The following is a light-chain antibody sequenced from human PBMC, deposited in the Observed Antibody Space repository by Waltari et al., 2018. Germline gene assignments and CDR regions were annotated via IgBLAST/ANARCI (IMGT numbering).Light chain of an antibody. CDR1: SSDIISDNH. V-gene: IGLV2-14*03. J-gene: IGLJ3*02. CDR3: SSYTSISTWV. Sequence: QSALTQPASVSGSPGQSITISCTATSSDIISDNHVSWYQQHPGKAPKVMIYDVNNRPSGVSDRFSGSRSGNTASLTVSGLQAEDEADCYCSSYTSISTWVFGGGTKLTVV. CDR2: DVN.